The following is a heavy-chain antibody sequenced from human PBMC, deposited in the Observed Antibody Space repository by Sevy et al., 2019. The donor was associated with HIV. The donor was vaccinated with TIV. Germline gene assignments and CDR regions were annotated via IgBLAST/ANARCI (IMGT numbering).Heavy chain of an antibody. CDR1: GFTFSSYA. J-gene: IGHJ4*02. D-gene: IGHD3-3*01. V-gene: IGHV3-30-3*01. CDR2: ISYDGSNK. Sequence: GESLKISCAASGFTFSSYAMHWVRQAPGKGLEWVAVISYDGSNKYYADSVKGRFTISRDNSKNTLYLQMNSLRAEDTAVYYCARDAGATNSGDYIWAFDYWGQGTLVTVSS. CDR3: ARDAGATNSGDYIWAFDY.